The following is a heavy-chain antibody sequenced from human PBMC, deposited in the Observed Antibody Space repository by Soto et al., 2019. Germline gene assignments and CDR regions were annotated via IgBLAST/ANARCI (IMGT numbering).Heavy chain of an antibody. CDR2: IIGGSGNT. Sequence: DSVKGSCPASGYTCTLFAIHWLLQAPGQRLAWMGWIIGGSGNTKYSQKFEGRVTITRDTSASTVYMEVSSLRSGDTAVYYCARQRGDSDSDCGLDGCGQGT. CDR3: ARQRGDSDSDCGLDG. V-gene: IGHV1-3*01. J-gene: IGHJ4*02. D-gene: IGHD5-12*01. CDR1: GYTCTLFA.